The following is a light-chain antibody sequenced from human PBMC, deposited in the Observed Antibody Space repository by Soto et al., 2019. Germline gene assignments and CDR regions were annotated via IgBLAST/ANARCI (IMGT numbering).Light chain of an antibody. CDR1: QSVSSN. CDR2: GAS. CDR3: QQYGRSPTWT. J-gene: IGKJ1*01. V-gene: IGKV3-20*01. Sequence: EVVMTQSPSTLYLSPGERATLSCRASQSVSSNLAWYQQKPGQAPRLLIYGASTRATGIPARFSGSGSGTDFTLTISRLEPEDFAVYYCQQYGRSPTWTFGQGTKVAIK.